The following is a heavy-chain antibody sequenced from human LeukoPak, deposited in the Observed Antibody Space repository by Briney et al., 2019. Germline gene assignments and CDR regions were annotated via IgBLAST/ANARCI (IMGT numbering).Heavy chain of an antibody. CDR2: IIPIFGTA. Sequence: VASVKVSSTASGGTFSSYAISWVRQAPGQGLEWMGGIIPIFGTANYAQKFQGRVTITADESTSTAYMELSSLRSEDTAVYYCAREVYCSSTSCDPDYWGQGTLVTVSS. D-gene: IGHD2-2*01. CDR3: AREVYCSSTSCDPDY. J-gene: IGHJ4*02. CDR1: GGTFSSYA. V-gene: IGHV1-69*13.